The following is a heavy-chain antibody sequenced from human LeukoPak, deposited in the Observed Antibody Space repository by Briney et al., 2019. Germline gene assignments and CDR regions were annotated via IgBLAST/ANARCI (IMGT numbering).Heavy chain of an antibody. CDR3: ARVVQSTDSSGFYLPEYFQH. CDR2: IFFSGTT. J-gene: IGHJ1*01. V-gene: IGHV4-59*01. D-gene: IGHD3-22*01. CDR1: SVSLTNYY. Sequence: SETLSLTCTVSSVSLTNYYWSWIRQPPGKGLEWIGYIFFSGTTNYNPSLKSRVTISVDTSKNQFSLKMTSVTAADTAVYFCARVVQSTDSSGFYLPEYFQHWGQGTTVTVSS.